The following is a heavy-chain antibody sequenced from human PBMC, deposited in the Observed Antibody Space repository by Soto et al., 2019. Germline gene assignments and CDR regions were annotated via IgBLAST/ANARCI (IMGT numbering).Heavy chain of an antibody. Sequence: QVQLVQSGAEVKKPGSSVKVSCKASGGTFSSYTISWVRQAPGQGLEWMGRIIPILGIANYAQKFQGRVTITADKSTSTAYMELSSLRSEDTAVYYCASSGDLSTYIDYWGQGTLVTVSS. CDR1: GGTFSSYT. V-gene: IGHV1-69*02. CDR3: ASSGDLSTYIDY. J-gene: IGHJ4*02. D-gene: IGHD1-26*01. CDR2: IIPILGIA.